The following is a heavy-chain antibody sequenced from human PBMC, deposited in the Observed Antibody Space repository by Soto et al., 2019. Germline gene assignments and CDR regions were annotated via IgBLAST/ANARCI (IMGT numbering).Heavy chain of an antibody. D-gene: IGHD3-3*02. J-gene: IGHJ5*02. V-gene: IGHV4-34*01. Sequence: QVQXQQWGAGLLKXXXXXSLTCAVYGGSFSGYYWSWIRQPPGKGLEWIGEMNHSGSTNYNPSLKSRVTISVDTSKNQFSLKLSSVTAADTAVYYCASLLAWAAVPWGQGTLVTVSS. CDR2: MNHSGST. CDR1: GGSFSGYY. CDR3: ASLLAWAAVP.